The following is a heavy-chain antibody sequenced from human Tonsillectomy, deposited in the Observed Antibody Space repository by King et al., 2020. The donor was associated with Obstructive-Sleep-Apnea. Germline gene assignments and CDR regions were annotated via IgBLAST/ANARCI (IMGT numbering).Heavy chain of an antibody. Sequence: VQLVESGGGLVQPGGSLRLSCAASGFTFSTYSMNWVRQAPGKGLEWVSYISSSSNTIYYADSVNGRFTISRDNAKNSLYLQMNSLRAEDTAVYYCARVLALDIWGQGTMVTVSS. CDR1: GFTFSTYS. J-gene: IGHJ3*02. CDR2: ISSSSNTI. CDR3: ARVLALDI. V-gene: IGHV3-48*04.